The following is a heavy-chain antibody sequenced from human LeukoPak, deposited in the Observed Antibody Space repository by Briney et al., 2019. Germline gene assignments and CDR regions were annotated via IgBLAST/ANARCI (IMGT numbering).Heavy chain of an antibody. CDR3: ARDRRPGIAVAGTVGFDY. V-gene: IGHV3-21*01. CDR2: ISSSSSYT. J-gene: IGHJ4*02. Sequence: GGSLRLSCAASGFTFSSYSMNWVRQAPGKGLEWVSSISSSSSYTYYADSVKGRFTISRDNAKNSLYLEMNSLRAEDTAVYYCARDRRPGIAVAGTVGFDYWGQGTLVTVSS. CDR1: GFTFSSYS. D-gene: IGHD6-19*01.